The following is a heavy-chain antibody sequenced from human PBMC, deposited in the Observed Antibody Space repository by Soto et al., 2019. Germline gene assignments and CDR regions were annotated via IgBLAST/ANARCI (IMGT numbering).Heavy chain of an antibody. J-gene: IGHJ4*02. D-gene: IGHD5-12*01. CDR2: ISHLEST. CDR3: ARGGGYDSFDY. CDR1: GASISYGGFS. Sequence: SETLSLTCTVSGASISYGGFSWSWIPQSPGKGLEWIGYISHLESTYFHPSFKSRLTMSIDRTRNQFSLKLSSVTAADMAVYYCARGGGYDSFDYWGQGVLVTVSS. V-gene: IGHV4-30-2*06.